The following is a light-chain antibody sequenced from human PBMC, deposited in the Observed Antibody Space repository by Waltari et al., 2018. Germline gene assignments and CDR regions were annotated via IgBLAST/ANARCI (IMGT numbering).Light chain of an antibody. CDR2: AAS. J-gene: IGKJ4*01. CDR3: QQTDSFPLT. V-gene: IGKV1-12*01. Sequence: DIQMTQSPSSVSASIGDRVTISCRASQDVSTWVAWYQQKPGKAPNLLISAASSVQSGDPSRFSGSGSGTDFTLTISSLQPEDFTIYFCQQTDSFPLTFGGGTKVELK. CDR1: QDVSTW.